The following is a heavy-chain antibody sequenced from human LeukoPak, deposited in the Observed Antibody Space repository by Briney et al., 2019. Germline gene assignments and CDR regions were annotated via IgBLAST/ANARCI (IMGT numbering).Heavy chain of an antibody. J-gene: IGHJ3*02. CDR2: ISWNSATI. CDR3: AKPMEGNYYGWEINSPFDAFEI. D-gene: IGHD3-10*01. Sequence: GRSLRLSCAASGFVFDEYAMHWVRQAPGKGLEWVSGISWNSATIGYADSVKGRFTTSRDNAKNSLYLQISSLRPEDTALYYCAKPMEGNYYGWEINSPFDAFEIWGLGTMVNVSS. V-gene: IGHV3-9*01. CDR1: GFVFDEYA.